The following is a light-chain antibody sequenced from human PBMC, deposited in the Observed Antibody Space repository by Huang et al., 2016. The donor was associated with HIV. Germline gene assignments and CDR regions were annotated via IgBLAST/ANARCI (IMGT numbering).Light chain of an antibody. CDR3: QQYYSASIT. J-gene: IGKJ5*01. Sequence: DIVMTQSPGSLTVSLGERASINCTSSQPLLSTANNKSYLAWYQQKPRQPPKALIYWSSNRESGVPERFSGSWSGTDFTLTISSLQAEDVALYYCQQYYSASITFGQGTRVEI. CDR2: WSS. CDR1: QPLLSTANNKSY. V-gene: IGKV4-1*01.